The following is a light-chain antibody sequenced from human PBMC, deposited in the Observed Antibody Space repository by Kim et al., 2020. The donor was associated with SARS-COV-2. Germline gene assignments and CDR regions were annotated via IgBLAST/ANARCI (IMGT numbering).Light chain of an antibody. CDR1: KLGDKF. Sequence: SYELTQPPSVSVSPGQTASIPCSGDKLGDKFACWYQQKPGQSPVLVIYQNTERPSGIPERFSGSNSGNTATLTISGTQAIDEADYYCQAWDSSTEVFGSGTKVTVL. J-gene: IGLJ1*01. CDR2: QNT. CDR3: QAWDSSTEV. V-gene: IGLV3-1*01.